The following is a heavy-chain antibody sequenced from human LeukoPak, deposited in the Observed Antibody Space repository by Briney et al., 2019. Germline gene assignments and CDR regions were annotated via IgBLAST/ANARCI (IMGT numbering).Heavy chain of an antibody. Sequence: GGSLRLSCAASGFTFSSYGMHWVRQAPGKGLEWVAFIRYDGSNKYYADSVKGRFTISRDNSKNTLYLQMNSLRAEDTAVYYCAREKADDSSGYSAFDIWGQGTMVTVSS. CDR3: AREKADDSSGYSAFDI. CDR1: GFTFSSYG. D-gene: IGHD3-22*01. V-gene: IGHV3-30*02. CDR2: IRYDGSNK. J-gene: IGHJ3*02.